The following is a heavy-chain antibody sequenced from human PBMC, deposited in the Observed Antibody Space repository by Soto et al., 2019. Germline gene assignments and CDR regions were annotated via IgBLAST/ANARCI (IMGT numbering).Heavy chain of an antibody. D-gene: IGHD6-13*01. Sequence: QVQLQESGPGLVKPSDTLSLTCAVSGDSISSSNWWGWIRQPPGKELEWIGYIYYSGSTYYNPSLKSRVTVSVETSKNQISLKLSSVTAVDTAVYYCVRLIAATGRGLAPWGQGTLVTVSS. CDR3: VRLIAATGRGLAP. CDR1: GDSISSSNW. V-gene: IGHV4-28*01. CDR2: IYYSGST. J-gene: IGHJ5*02.